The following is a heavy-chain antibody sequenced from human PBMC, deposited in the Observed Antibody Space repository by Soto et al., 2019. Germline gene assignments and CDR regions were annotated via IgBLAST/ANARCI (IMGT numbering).Heavy chain of an antibody. V-gene: IGHV3-33*01. D-gene: IGHD2-15*01. CDR3: ARVASIYYYMDV. Sequence: ESGGGVVQPGRSLRLSCAASGFTFSSYGMHWVRQAPGKGLEWVAVIWYDGSNKYYADSVKGRFTISRDNSKNTLYLQMNSLRXEXXAVXYCARVASIYYYMDVWGKGTTVTVSS. J-gene: IGHJ6*03. CDR2: IWYDGSNK. CDR1: GFTFSSYG.